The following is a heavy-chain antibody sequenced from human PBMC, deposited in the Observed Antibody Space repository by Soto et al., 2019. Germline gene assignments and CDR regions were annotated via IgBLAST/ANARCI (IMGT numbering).Heavy chain of an antibody. Sequence: SETLSLTCSVSGGSVSNKTYYWSWIRQPPGKRLEWIGYVYYSGTTNYNPSLKSRVTVSVDLSKNQFSLRLSSVTTADTALYYCARTTAVPNTLRSRYFFDYWGQGTLVTVLL. D-gene: IGHD4-17*01. J-gene: IGHJ4*02. V-gene: IGHV4-61*01. CDR2: VYYSGTT. CDR3: ARTTAVPNTLRSRYFFDY. CDR1: GGSVSNKTYY.